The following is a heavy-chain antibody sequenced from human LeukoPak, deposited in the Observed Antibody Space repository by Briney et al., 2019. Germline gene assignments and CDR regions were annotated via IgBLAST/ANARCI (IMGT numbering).Heavy chain of an antibody. V-gene: IGHV3-64*01. D-gene: IGHD6-13*01. CDR2: ISSNGGST. J-gene: IGHJ4*02. CDR3: GGRGPSYSSSWYREL. Sequence: PGGSLRLSCAASVFTFSSYAMHWVRQAREKGLEYVSSISSNGGSTYYANSVKGSFTISRDNSKNTLYLQLGSLRAEDMGVYYCGGRGPSYSSSWYRELWGQGTLVSVFS. CDR1: VFTFSSYA.